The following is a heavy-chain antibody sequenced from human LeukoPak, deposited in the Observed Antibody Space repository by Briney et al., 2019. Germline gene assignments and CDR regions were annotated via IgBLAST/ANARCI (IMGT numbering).Heavy chain of an antibody. J-gene: IGHJ4*02. Sequence: PSETLSLTCAVSGDSIRKNNWWSWVRQPPRKGLEWIGEIYHSGSTDYNPSLKSRVTISVDKSKNQFSLKLTSVTAADTAVYYCATRLDVHGPFYSWGQGTLVTVSS. CDR2: IYHSGST. D-gene: IGHD2-2*03. CDR3: ATRLDVHGPFYS. CDR1: GDSIRKNNW. V-gene: IGHV4-4*02.